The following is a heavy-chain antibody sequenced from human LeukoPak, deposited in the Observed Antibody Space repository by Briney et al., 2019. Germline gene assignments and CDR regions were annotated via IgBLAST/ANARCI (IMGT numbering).Heavy chain of an antibody. J-gene: IGHJ4*02. D-gene: IGHD6-19*01. CDR1: GLRFSSYW. Sequence: GGSLRLSCAASGLRFSSYWMSWVRQAPGKGLEWVANINQDGSEKYYVDSVKGRFTIPRDNAKNSVFLLLKSLRPNDTAVYYCASSSGWLRPPLEKWGQGTLVTVSS. V-gene: IGHV3-7*01. CDR3: ASSSGWLRPPLEK. CDR2: INQDGSEK.